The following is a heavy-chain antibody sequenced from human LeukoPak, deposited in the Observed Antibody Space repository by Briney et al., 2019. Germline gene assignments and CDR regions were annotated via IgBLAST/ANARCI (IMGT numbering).Heavy chain of an antibody. CDR2: IYYSGST. CDR3: ARNMVAQYYYDSSGYFYYFDY. CDR1: GGSISSSSYY. Sequence: SETLSLTCTVSGGSISSSSYYWGWIRQPPGKGLEWIGSIYYSGSTYYNPSLKSRVTTSVDTSKNQFSLKLSSVTAADTAVYYCARNMVAQYYYDSSGYFYYFDYWGQGTLVTVSS. J-gene: IGHJ4*02. D-gene: IGHD3-22*01. V-gene: IGHV4-39*01.